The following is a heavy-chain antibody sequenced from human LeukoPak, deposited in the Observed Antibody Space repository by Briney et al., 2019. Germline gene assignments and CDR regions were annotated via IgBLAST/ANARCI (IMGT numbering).Heavy chain of an antibody. D-gene: IGHD3-9*01. Sequence: PGRSLRLSCAASGFTFSSYGMHWVRQAPGKGLEWVAVIWYDGSNKYYADSVKGRFTISRDNSKNTLYLQMNSLRAEDTAVYYCAKDGPRVLRYFDWLLVGYGMDVWGQGTTVTVSS. CDR3: AKDGPRVLRYFDWLLVGYGMDV. J-gene: IGHJ6*02. V-gene: IGHV3-33*06. CDR2: IWYDGSNK. CDR1: GFTFSSYG.